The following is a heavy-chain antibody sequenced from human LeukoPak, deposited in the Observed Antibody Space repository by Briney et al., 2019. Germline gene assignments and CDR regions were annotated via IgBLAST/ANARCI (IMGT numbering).Heavy chain of an antibody. J-gene: IGHJ4*02. CDR1: GYSFTSYW. D-gene: IGHD2-2*01. CDR2: IDPSDSYT. Sequence: GESLKISCKGSGYSFTSYWISWVRQMPGKGLEWMGRIDPSDSYTNYSPSFQGHVTISADKSISTAYQQWSSLKASDTAMYYCARHPGWTYCSSTSCSSYYFDYWGQGTLVTVSS. CDR3: ARHPGWTYCSSTSCSSYYFDY. V-gene: IGHV5-10-1*01.